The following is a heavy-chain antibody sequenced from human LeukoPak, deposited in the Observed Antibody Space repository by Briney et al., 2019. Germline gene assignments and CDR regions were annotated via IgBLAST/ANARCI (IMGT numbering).Heavy chain of an antibody. J-gene: IGHJ4*02. V-gene: IGHV3-33*06. CDR3: AKDAQRGFDYSNSLEY. CDR2: IWSDGTNQ. CDR1: GFTFSHYG. Sequence: PGRSLRLSCAASGFTFSHYGFHWVRQAPGKGLEWVAVIWSDGTNQFYADSVKGRFTISRDYSQKTVYLEMHSLRTEDTAMYYCAKDAQRGFDYSNSLEYWDPGTLVTVSS. D-gene: IGHD4-11*01.